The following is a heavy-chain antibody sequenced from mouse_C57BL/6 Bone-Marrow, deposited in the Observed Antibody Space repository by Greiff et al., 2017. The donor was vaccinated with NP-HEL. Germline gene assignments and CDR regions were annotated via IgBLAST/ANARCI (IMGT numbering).Heavy chain of an antibody. CDR2: IDPSDSYT. CDR3: ARERGIRGSWAH. CDR1: GYTFTSYW. Sequence: VQLQQPGAELVMPGASVKLSCKASGYTFTSYWMHWVKQRPGQGLEWIGEIDPSDSYTNYNQKFKGKSTLTVDKSSSTAYMQLSSLTSEDSAVYYCARERGIRGSWAHWGQGTLVTVSA. J-gene: IGHJ3*01. D-gene: IGHD1-1*01. V-gene: IGHV1-69*01.